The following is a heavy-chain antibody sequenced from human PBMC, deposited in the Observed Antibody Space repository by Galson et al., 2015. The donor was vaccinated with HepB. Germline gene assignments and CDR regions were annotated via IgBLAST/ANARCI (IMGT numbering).Heavy chain of an antibody. CDR1: GGSVSSGTSY. Sequence: TLSLTCTVSGGSVSSGTSYWSWIRQPPGKGLEWITYIYYSGSTNYNPSLKSRVTISVDTSKNQFSLSLSSVTAADTAVYYCAKQEGYYFDSWGPGTLVTVSS. J-gene: IGHJ4*02. CDR3: AKQEGYYFDS. CDR2: IYYSGST. V-gene: IGHV4-61*01.